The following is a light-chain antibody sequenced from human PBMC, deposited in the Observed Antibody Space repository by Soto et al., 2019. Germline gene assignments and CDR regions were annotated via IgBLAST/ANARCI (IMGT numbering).Light chain of an antibody. Sequence: DVPMTQSPASVSASAGDGVTSNCRGSQGISSCLSWDQQKPAKAHKLLIYSASSLQSGVPSSFSGSISCTDLTLPISRLEPEDFAVYFCQQYGGSPAITFGQGTRVDIK. CDR3: QQYGGSPAIT. J-gene: IGKJ5*01. V-gene: IGKV1-12*01. CDR2: SAS. CDR1: QGISSC.